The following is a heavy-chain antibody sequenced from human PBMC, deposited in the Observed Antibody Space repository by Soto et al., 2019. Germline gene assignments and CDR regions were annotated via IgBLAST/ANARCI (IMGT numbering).Heavy chain of an antibody. CDR2: STYTGVT. Sequence: SETLSLTCTVSGGSLREFGHFWTWIRQRPGRGLEWIGYSTYTGVTYYSPSLQSRISISVDTSKNQFSLTLNSVTAADTAVYYCATDSGGPPLNRFDPWGQGTLVTVSS. D-gene: IGHD3-16*01. CDR3: ATDSGGPPLNRFDP. V-gene: IGHV4-31*03. CDR1: GGSLREFGHF. J-gene: IGHJ5*02.